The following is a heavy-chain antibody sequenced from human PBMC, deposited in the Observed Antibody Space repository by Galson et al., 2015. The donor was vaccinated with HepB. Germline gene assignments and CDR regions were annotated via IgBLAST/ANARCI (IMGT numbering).Heavy chain of an antibody. Sequence: SLRLSCAASGFTFSNYWMSWVRQVPGKGLEWVANIKEDGRAKYYVDSVKGRFIISRDNAKNSLYLQMNSLRGEDTAVYYCARENVAYCSGGSCYSMYFQYWGQGALVTVSS. CDR1: GFTFSNYW. J-gene: IGHJ1*01. CDR3: ARENVAYCSGGSCYSMYFQY. D-gene: IGHD2-15*01. CDR2: IKEDGRAK. V-gene: IGHV3-7*04.